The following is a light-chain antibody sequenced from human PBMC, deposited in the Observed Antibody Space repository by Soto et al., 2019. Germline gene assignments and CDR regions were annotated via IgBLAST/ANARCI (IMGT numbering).Light chain of an antibody. CDR1: SSDVGGYNY. CDR2: EVS. Sequence: QSVLTQPASVSRSPGQSITISCTGTSSDVGGYNYVSWYQQHPGKAPKLMIYEVSNRPSGVSNRFSGSKSGNTASLTISGLQAEDEADYYCSSYTSSSTPDVFGTGTKVTVL. V-gene: IGLV2-14*01. CDR3: SSYTSSSTPDV. J-gene: IGLJ1*01.